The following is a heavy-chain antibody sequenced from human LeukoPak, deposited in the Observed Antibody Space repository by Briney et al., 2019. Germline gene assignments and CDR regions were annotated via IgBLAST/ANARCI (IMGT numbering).Heavy chain of an antibody. CDR2: ISYDGSNK. Sequence: GGSLKLSCAASGFTFSSYAMSWVRQAPGKGLEWVAVISYDGSNKYYADSVKGRFTISRDNSKNTLYLQMNSLRAEDTAVYYCAREIAAAGTCFDYWGQGTLVTVSS. CDR1: GFTFSSYA. J-gene: IGHJ4*02. D-gene: IGHD6-13*01. V-gene: IGHV3-30-3*01. CDR3: AREIAAAGTCFDY.